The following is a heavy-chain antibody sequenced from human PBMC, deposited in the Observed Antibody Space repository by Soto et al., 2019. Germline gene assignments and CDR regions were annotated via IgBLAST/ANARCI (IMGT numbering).Heavy chain of an antibody. D-gene: IGHD3-22*01. Sequence: QVQLQESGPGLVKPSETLSLTCTVSGGSISSYYWSWIRQPPVKGLEWIGYIYYSGSTNYNPSLKSRVTISVDTSKNQFSLKLSSVTAADTAVYYCASSGKYYYDSSAGLDPWGQGTLVTVSS. CDR3: ASSGKYYYDSSAGLDP. CDR2: IYYSGST. J-gene: IGHJ5*02. CDR1: GGSISSYY. V-gene: IGHV4-59*01.